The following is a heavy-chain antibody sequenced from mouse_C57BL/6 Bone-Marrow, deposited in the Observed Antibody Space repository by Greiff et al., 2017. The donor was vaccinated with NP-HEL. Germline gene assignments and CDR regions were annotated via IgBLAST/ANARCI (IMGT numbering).Heavy chain of an antibody. CDR2: IDPENGDT. CDR1: GFTIKDDY. Sequence: EVMLVESGAELVRPGASVKLSCTASGFTIKDDYMHWVKQRPEQGLEWIGWIDPENGDTEYASKFQGKATITADTSSNTAYLQLSSLTSEDTAVYYCTTEKGLKGGQGTLVTVSA. V-gene: IGHV14-4*01. CDR3: TTEKGLK. D-gene: IGHD1-3*01. J-gene: IGHJ3*01.